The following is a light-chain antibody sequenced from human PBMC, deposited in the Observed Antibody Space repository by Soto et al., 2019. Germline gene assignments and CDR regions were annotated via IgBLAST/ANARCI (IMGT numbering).Light chain of an antibody. CDR2: DAS. Sequence: EIVLTQSPATLSLSPGERATLSCGASQSVSSSYLAWYQQKPGLAPRLLIYDASSRATGIPDRFSGSGSGTDFTLTISRLEHEDFEVYYCQQYGSSQITLGQGTRLEIK. CDR1: QSVSSSY. V-gene: IGKV3D-20*01. J-gene: IGKJ5*01. CDR3: QQYGSSQIT.